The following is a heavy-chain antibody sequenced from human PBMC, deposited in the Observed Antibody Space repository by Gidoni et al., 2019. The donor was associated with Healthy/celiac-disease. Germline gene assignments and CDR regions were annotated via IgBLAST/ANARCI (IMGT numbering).Heavy chain of an antibody. D-gene: IGHD6-13*01. CDR1: GFTFSSYS. J-gene: IGHJ4*02. V-gene: IGHV3-21*01. Sequence: EVQLVESGGGLVKPGGSLSFSCAASGFTFSSYSMNGVRQAPGKELEWVSSISSSSSYRYDADSVKGRFTISRDNAKNSLYRQINSLRAEDTAVYYCARDRQQLDWGQGTLVTVSS. CDR2: ISSSSSYR. CDR3: ARDRQQLD.